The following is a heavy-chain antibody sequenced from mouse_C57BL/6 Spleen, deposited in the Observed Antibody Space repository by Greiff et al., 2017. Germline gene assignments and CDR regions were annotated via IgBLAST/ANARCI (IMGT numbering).Heavy chain of an antibody. D-gene: IGHD2-4*01. CDR1: GYTFTSYW. Sequence: QVQLQQPGAELVKPGASVKMSCKASGYTFTSYWITWVKQRPGQGLEWIGNIYPGSGSTNYNEKFKSKATLTVDTSSSTAYMQLSSLTSEDSAVYYCARDDDYDDCCAMDYWGQGTSVTVSS. J-gene: IGHJ4*01. CDR3: ARDDDYDDCCAMDY. CDR2: IYPGSGST. V-gene: IGHV1-55*01.